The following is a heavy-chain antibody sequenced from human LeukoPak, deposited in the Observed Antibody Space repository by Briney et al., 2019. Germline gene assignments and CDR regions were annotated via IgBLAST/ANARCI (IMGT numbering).Heavy chain of an antibody. Sequence: HPGGSLRLSCAASGFTFSSYAMSWVRQAPGKGLEWVSAISGSGGSTYYADSVKGRFTISRDNSKNTLYLQMNSLRAEDTAVYYCAKCGWATVTTSDYWGQGTLVTVSS. CDR3: AKCGWATVTTSDY. D-gene: IGHD4-17*01. J-gene: IGHJ4*02. V-gene: IGHV3-23*01. CDR2: ISGSGGST. CDR1: GFTFSSYA.